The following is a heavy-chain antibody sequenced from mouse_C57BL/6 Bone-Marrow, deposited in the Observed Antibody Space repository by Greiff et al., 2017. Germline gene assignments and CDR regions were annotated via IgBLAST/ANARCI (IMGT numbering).Heavy chain of an antibody. CDR1: GYSITSGYY. CDR2: ISYDGSN. V-gene: IGHV3-6*01. Sequence: EVQRVESGPGLVKPSQSLSLTCSVTGYSITSGYYWNWIRQFPGNKLEWMGYISYDGSNNYNPSLKNRISITRDTSKNQFFLKLNSVTTEDTATYYCARDPFITTAIYYFDYWGQGTTLTVSS. D-gene: IGHD1-1*01. J-gene: IGHJ2*01. CDR3: ARDPFITTAIYYFDY.